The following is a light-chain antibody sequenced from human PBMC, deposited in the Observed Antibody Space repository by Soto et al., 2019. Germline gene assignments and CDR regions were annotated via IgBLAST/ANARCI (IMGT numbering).Light chain of an antibody. J-gene: IGLJ1*01. Sequence: QSVLTQPPSVSGSPGQSVTISCTGTSTDFVSYNSVSWYQQPPGTAPKLIIYEASNRPSGVPDRFSGSKSGNTASLTISGLQAEDEADYYGSIYTSENTYVFGTGTKVTVL. CDR3: SIYTSENTYV. CDR1: STDFVSYNS. V-gene: IGLV2-18*01. CDR2: EAS.